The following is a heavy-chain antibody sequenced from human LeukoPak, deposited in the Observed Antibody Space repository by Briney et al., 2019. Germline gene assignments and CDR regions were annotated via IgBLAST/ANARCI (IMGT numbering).Heavy chain of an antibody. Sequence: GGSLRLSCAASGFTFSSYGRHWVRQAPGKGLEWVAFIRYDGSNKYYADSVKGRFTISRDNSKNTLYLQMNSLRAEDTAVYYCAKDFSAAAGNFDYWGQGTLVTVSS. D-gene: IGHD6-13*01. J-gene: IGHJ4*02. V-gene: IGHV3-30*02. CDR2: IRYDGSNK. CDR1: GFTFSSYG. CDR3: AKDFSAAAGNFDY.